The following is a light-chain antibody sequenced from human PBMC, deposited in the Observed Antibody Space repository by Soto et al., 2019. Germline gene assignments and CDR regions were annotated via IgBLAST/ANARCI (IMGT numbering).Light chain of an antibody. CDR1: QSISSSY. Sequence: EIVLTQSPGTLSLSPGKRATLSCRASQSISSSYLAWYQQRPGQAPRLLIYGASSRATGIRDRFSGSGSGTDFTLTISSLQAEDVAVDYCKQYYSTPRTVGQGTKVDI. CDR3: KQYYSTPRT. J-gene: IGKJ1*01. V-gene: IGKV3-20*01. CDR2: GAS.